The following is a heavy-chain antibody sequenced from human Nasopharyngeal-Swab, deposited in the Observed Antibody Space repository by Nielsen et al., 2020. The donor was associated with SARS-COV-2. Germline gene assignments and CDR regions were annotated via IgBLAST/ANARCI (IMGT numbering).Heavy chain of an antibody. Sequence: GGSLRLSCAASGFTFSNYGMHWVRQAPGKGLEWVAVIWYDGSNKYYADSVKGRFTISRDNSKNTVYLQMNSLRAGDTAVYYCARALSIISSSWRVGYYYYGMDVWGQGTTVTVSS. CDR2: IWYDGSNK. CDR3: ARALSIISSSWRVGYYYYGMDV. J-gene: IGHJ6*02. V-gene: IGHV3-33*01. D-gene: IGHD6-13*01. CDR1: GFTFSNYG.